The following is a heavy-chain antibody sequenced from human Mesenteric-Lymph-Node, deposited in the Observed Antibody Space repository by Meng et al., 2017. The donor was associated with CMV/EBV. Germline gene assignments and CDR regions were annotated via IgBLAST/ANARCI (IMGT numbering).Heavy chain of an antibody. V-gene: IGHV4-34*01. CDR3: ATYSSSWYDGYNWFDP. J-gene: IGHJ5*02. Sequence: YGASLSASYWNQIRQPPGKGLEWIGEINHSGATNYKLSLKSRVTISVDTSKNQFSLKLSSVTAADTAVYYCATYSSSWYDGYNWFDPWGQGTLVTVSS. D-gene: IGHD6-13*01. CDR2: INHSGAT. CDR1: GASLSASY.